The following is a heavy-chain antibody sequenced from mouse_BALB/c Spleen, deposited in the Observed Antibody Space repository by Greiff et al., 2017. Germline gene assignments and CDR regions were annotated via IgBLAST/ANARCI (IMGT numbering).Heavy chain of an antibody. CDR2: ISSGGSYT. CDR3: ARGNQFYYAMDY. Sequence: EVMLVESGGGLVKPGGSLKLSCAASGFTFSSYAMSWVRQSPEKRLEWVAEISSGGSYTYYPDTVTGRFTISRDNAKNTLYLEMSSLRSEDTAMYYCARGNQFYYAMDYWGQGTSVTVSS. D-gene: IGHD2-1*01. V-gene: IGHV5-9-4*01. CDR1: GFTFSSYA. J-gene: IGHJ4*01.